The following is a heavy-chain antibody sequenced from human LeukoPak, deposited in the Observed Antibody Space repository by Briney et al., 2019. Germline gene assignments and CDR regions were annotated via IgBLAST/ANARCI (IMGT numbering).Heavy chain of an antibody. CDR1: GFTFSDYY. J-gene: IGHJ3*02. V-gene: IGHV3-11*01. D-gene: IGHD6-19*01. CDR3: AKDDTPGYSSGWYTDAFDI. Sequence: NAGGSLRLSCAASGFTFSDYYMSWIRQAPGKGLEWVSYISSSGSTIYYADSVKGRFTISRDNAKNSLYLQMNSLRAEDTAVYYCAKDDTPGYSSGWYTDAFDIWGQGTMVTVSS. CDR2: ISSSGSTI.